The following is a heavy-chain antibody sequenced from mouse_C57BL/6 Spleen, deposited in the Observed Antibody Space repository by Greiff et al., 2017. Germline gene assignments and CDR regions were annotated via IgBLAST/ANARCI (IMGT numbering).Heavy chain of an antibody. V-gene: IGHV1-78*01. CDR1: GYTFTDHT. CDR3: ARTTVVADWYFDV. D-gene: IGHD1-1*01. J-gene: IGHJ1*03. CDR2: IYPSDGST. Sequence: QVQLQQSDAELVKPGASVKISCKASGYTFTDHTIHWMKQRPEQGLEWIGYIYPSDGSTKYNEKFKGKATLTADKSSSTAYMQLNSLTSEDAAVXFCARTTVVADWYFDVWGTGTTVTVSS.